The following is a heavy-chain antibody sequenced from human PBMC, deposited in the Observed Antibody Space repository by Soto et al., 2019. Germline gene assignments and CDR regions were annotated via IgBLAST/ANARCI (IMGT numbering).Heavy chain of an antibody. CDR1: GGSISIYY. D-gene: IGHD6-13*01. V-gene: IGHV4-59*01. Sequence: PSETLALTCTVSGGSISIYYCSWLRQPPGKGLEWIGYIYYSGSTNYNPSLKSRVTISVDTSKNQFSLKLSSVTAADTAVYYCARDVLLDSSSWYDGPPNWFDPWGQGTLVTVSS. CDR2: IYYSGST. CDR3: ARDVLLDSSSWYDGPPNWFDP. J-gene: IGHJ5*02.